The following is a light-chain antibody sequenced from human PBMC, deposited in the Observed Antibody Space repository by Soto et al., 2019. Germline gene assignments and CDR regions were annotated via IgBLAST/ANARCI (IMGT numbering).Light chain of an antibody. Sequence: DIQMTQSPSTLSASVGDRVTITCRASQSISSWLAWYQQKPGKAPKLLIYDASSLESGVPSRFSGNGSGTEFTLTISSLHPDDFATYYCQQYNSYCTFGQGTKLEIK. CDR1: QSISSW. J-gene: IGKJ2*01. V-gene: IGKV1-5*01. CDR2: DAS. CDR3: QQYNSYCT.